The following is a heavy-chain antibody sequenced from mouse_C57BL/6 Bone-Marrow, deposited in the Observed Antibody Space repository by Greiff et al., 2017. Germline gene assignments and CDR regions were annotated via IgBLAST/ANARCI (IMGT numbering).Heavy chain of an antibody. D-gene: IGHD1-1*01. J-gene: IGHJ1*03. CDR3: ASPLTTVVAHWYFDV. V-gene: IGHV14-3*01. CDR1: GFNIKNTY. Sequence: EVQLQQSVAELVRPGASVKLSCTASGFNIKNTYMHWVKQRPEQGLEWIGRIDPANGNTKYAHKFQGKATITADTSSNTAYLQLSSLTSEDTAIYYCASPLTTVVAHWYFDVWGTGTTVTVSS. CDR2: IDPANGNT.